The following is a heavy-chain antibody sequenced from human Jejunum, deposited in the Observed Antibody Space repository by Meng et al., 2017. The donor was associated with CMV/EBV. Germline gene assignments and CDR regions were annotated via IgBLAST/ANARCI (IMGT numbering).Heavy chain of an antibody. J-gene: IGHJ4*02. CDR2: IANKADSYTT. CDR1: GFNFSDPY. Sequence: CAASGFNFSDPYMDWVRQAPGKGLEWVGRIANKADSYTTNYAASVRGRFTISRDDSKNSLYLQMNSLKTEDTAVYYCTRDWATALYDWGQGTLVTVSS. V-gene: IGHV3-72*01. D-gene: IGHD5-24*01. CDR3: TRDWATALYD.